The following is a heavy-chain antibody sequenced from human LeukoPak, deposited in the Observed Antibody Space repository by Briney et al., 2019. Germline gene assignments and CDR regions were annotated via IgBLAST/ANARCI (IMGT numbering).Heavy chain of an antibody. V-gene: IGHV3-33*01. CDR1: GFTFSSYG. J-gene: IGHJ4*02. Sequence: PGGSLRLSCAASGFTFSSYGMHWVRQAPGKGLEWVAVIWYDGSNKYYADSVKGRFTISRDNSKNTLYLQMNSLRAEDTAVYYCAGYSGYDLADYFYYWGQGTLVTVSS. CDR3: AGYSGYDLADYFYY. CDR2: IWYDGSNK. D-gene: IGHD5-12*01.